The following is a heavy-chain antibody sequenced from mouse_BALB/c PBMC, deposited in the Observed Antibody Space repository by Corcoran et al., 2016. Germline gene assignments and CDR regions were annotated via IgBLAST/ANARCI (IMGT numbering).Heavy chain of an antibody. D-gene: IGHD2-4*01. Sequence: EVQLQQSGPELVTPGASVKMSCKASGYTFTSYVMHWVKQKPGQGLEWIGYINPYNDGTKYNEKFKGKSTLTSDKSSSTAYMELSSLTSEDSAVYYCARLEGYYEYFDVWGAGTTVTVSS. CDR2: INPYNDGT. J-gene: IGHJ1*01. CDR1: GYTFTSYV. V-gene: IGHV1S136*01. CDR3: ARLEGYYEYFDV.